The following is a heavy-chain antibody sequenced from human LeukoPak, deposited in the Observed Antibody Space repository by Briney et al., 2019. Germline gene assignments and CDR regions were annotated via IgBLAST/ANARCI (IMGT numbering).Heavy chain of an antibody. CDR2: ICPYNDNT. J-gene: IGHJ4*02. CDR3: ARVATIWGSHRYFDY. V-gene: IGHV1-18*01. CDR1: GYTFITYP. Sequence: APVRVSCKASGYTFITYPLIGVRHAPRQRLEWTGRICPYNDNTDLAQNLQGRVTMTTDTSTSTAYMELRGLTSDDTAVFFCARVATIWGSHRYFDYWGQGTLVTVSS. D-gene: IGHD3-16*02.